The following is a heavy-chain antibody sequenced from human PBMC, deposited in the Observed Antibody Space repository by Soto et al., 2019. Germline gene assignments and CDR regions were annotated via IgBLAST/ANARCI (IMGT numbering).Heavy chain of an antibody. CDR2: ISYDGSNK. CDR3: AKGPERYSSSWEDAIDF. Sequence: GGSLRLSCAASGFTFSSYGMHWVRQAPGKGLEWVAVISYDGSNKYYADSVKGRFTISRDNSKNTLYLQMNSLRAEDTAVYYCAKGPERYSSSWEDAIDFSGQGTMVTVSS. J-gene: IGHJ3*01. D-gene: IGHD6-13*01. CDR1: GFTFSSYG. V-gene: IGHV3-30*18.